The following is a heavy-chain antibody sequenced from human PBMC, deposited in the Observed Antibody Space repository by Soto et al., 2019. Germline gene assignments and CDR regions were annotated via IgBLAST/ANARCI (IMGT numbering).Heavy chain of an antibody. J-gene: IGHJ4*02. Sequence: SETLSLTCAVSGGSISSSNWWSWVRQPPGKGLEWIGEIYHSGSTYYNPYLKSRVTISVDTSKNQFSLKLSSVTAADTAVYYCARGDSGLRLGYWGQGTLVTVSS. CDR1: GGSISSSNW. V-gene: IGHV4-4*02. CDR2: IYHSGST. D-gene: IGHD3-16*01. CDR3: ARGDSGLRLGY.